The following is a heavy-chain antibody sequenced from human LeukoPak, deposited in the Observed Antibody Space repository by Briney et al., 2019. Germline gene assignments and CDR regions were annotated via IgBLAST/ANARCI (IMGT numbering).Heavy chain of an antibody. Sequence: PGGSLRLSCAASGFTFSSYEMNWVRQAPGKGLEWVANIKQDGSKKYYVDSVKGRFTISRDNAKNSLYLQMNSLRAEDTAVYYCARGSSGWYGGYYYYYMDVWGKGTTVTISS. V-gene: IGHV3-7*01. J-gene: IGHJ6*03. CDR2: IKQDGSKK. D-gene: IGHD6-19*01. CDR3: ARGSSGWYGGYYYYYMDV. CDR1: GFTFSSYE.